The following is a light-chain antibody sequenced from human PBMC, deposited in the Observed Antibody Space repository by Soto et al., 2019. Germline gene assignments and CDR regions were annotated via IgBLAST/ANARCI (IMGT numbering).Light chain of an antibody. V-gene: IGKV1-5*03. J-gene: IGKJ1*01. CDR1: QSFSGW. CDR3: QQYNRYAPET. CDR2: KAS. Sequence: DIQMTQSPSTLSASVGDRVTITCRASQSFSGWLAWYQQKPGKAPNLLIYKASSLGSGVPSRFSGSGSGTEFTLTISSLQPDDFATYYCQQYNRYAPETFGQGTKVEIK.